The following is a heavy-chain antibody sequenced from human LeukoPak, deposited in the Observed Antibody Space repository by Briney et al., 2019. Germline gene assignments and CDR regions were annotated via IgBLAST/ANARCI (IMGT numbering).Heavy chain of an antibody. CDR3: ARGSVVVAATGYF. V-gene: IGHV4-59*08. Sequence: SETLSLTCSVSGGSISSYYWSWIRQPPGKGLEWIGYIYYSGSTNYNPSLKSRVTISVDTSNNQFSLKLSSVTAADTAVYYCARGSVVVAATGYFWGQGTPVTVSS. CDR1: GGSISSYY. J-gene: IGHJ4*02. D-gene: IGHD2-15*01. CDR2: IYYSGST.